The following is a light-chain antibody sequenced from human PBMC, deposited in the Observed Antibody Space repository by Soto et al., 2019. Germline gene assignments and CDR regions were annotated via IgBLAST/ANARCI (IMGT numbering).Light chain of an antibody. Sequence: IEMSQIGRSPSGSVGDRVTIAGRASQSISSYLNWYQQKPGKAPKLLIYAASTLQSGVPPRFSGSGSGTDFTPTISRLQPEEFATYYCHQSYSIRTCGEGTKVDIK. CDR1: QSISSY. CDR2: AAS. J-gene: IGKJ1*01. V-gene: IGKV1-39*01. CDR3: HQSYSIRT.